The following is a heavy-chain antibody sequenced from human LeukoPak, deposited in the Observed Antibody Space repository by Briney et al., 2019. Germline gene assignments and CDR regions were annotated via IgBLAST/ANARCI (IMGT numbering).Heavy chain of an antibody. D-gene: IGHD4-17*01. CDR3: ARGPDYGEAFDI. CDR1: GVAVSSNY. CDR2: IFSAGST. J-gene: IGHJ3*02. V-gene: IGHV3-53*01. Sequence: GGSLRLSCAASGVAVSSNYMSWVRQAPGKGLEWVSIIFSAGSTYYTDSVKGRFNISRDNSMNTLYLQMNSLRAEDTAVYYCARGPDYGEAFDIWGQGTMVTVSS.